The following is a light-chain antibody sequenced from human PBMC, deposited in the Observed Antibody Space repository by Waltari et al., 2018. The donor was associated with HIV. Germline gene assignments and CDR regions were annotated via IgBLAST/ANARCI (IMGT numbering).Light chain of an antibody. Sequence: QSALTQPASVSGSLGQSITISCNGSSSAFGSHNLASWYLQHPGKVPKLIIYEVSKRPSGVSNRFSGSKSGNTASLTISGLQAEDEAAYYCCSYAGSATHVFGSGTGVTVL. CDR1: SSAFGSHNL. V-gene: IGLV2-23*02. CDR2: EVS. CDR3: CSYAGSATHV. J-gene: IGLJ1*01.